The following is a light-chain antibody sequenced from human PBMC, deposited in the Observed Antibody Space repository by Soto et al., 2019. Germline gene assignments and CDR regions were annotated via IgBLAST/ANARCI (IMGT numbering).Light chain of an antibody. J-gene: IGKJ3*01. CDR1: QSVSIY. CDR2: DAS. CDR3: QQRSNWPLT. V-gene: IGKV3-11*01. Sequence: EIVLTQSPATLSLSPGERATLSCRASQSVSIYLAWYQQKPGQAPRLLIYDASNRATGIPARFSGGGSGTDFTLTISSLEPEDFVVYYCQQRSNWPLTFGPGTKVDIK.